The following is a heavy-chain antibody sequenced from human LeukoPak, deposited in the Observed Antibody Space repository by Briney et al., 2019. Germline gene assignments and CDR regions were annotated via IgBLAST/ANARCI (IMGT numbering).Heavy chain of an antibody. Sequence: GGSLRLSCAASGFTVSSYYMSWVRQAPGKGLEWVSVIFSGGNTYYADSVKGRFTISRDNSKNTLYLQMNSLRAGDTAVYCCARAEGPSSYGYYFDFWGQGTLVTVSS. CDR2: IFSGGNT. CDR1: GFTVSSYY. J-gene: IGHJ4*02. V-gene: IGHV3-66*01. CDR3: ARAEGPSSYGYYFDF. D-gene: IGHD5-18*01.